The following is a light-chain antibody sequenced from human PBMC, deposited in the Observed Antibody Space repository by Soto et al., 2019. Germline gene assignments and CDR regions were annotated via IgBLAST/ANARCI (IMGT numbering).Light chain of an antibody. Sequence: DIQMTQSPSSLSASVGDRVTITCRASQSMSTYLNWFQQKPGKAPKVLIYGPSSLQSGVPSRFSGSGSGTDFTLTISSLQPEDVATYYCQQRYNTPLTFGGGTKVEIK. V-gene: IGKV1-39*01. J-gene: IGKJ4*01. CDR1: QSMSTY. CDR2: GPS. CDR3: QQRYNTPLT.